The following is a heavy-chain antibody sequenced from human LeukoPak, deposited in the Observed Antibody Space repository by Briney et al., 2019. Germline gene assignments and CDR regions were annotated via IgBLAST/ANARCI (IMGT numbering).Heavy chain of an antibody. CDR3: ARARIVGATKALY. Sequence: SVRVSCKASGGTFSSYAMSWVRQAPGQGLEWMGGIIPIFGTANYAQKFQGRVTITADKSTSTAYMELSSLRSEDTAVYYCARARIVGATKALYWGQGTLVTVSS. CDR1: GGTFSSYA. V-gene: IGHV1-69*06. CDR2: IIPIFGTA. J-gene: IGHJ4*02. D-gene: IGHD1-26*01.